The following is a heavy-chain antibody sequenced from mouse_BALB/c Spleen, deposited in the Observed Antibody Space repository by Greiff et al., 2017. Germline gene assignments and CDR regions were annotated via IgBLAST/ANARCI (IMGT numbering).Heavy chain of an antibody. CDR2: ISSGSSTI. V-gene: IGHV5-17*02. CDR1: GFTFSSFG. CDR3: ARSLLSDY. D-gene: IGHD6-1*01. Sequence: EVQLVESGGGLVQPGGSRKLSCAASGFTFSSFGMHWVRQAPEKGLEWVAYISSGSSTIYYADTVKGRFTISRDNPKNTLFLQMTGLRSEDTAMYYCARSLLSDYWGQGTTLTVSS. J-gene: IGHJ2*01.